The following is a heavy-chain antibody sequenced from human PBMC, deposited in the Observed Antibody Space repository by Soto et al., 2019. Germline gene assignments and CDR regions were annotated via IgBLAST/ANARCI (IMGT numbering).Heavy chain of an antibody. CDR3: ARICPIVVVMSDGNWFDP. CDR2: ISDGSDYI. D-gene: IGHD2-21*01. V-gene: IGHV3-21*04. CDR1: GFTFTSYS. Sequence: PGGSLRLSYVASGFTFTSYSMNWVRQAPGKGLEWVSSISDGSDYIVYADSMKGRFTISRDNAKNSLYLQMNSLRAEDTAVYYCARICPIVVVMSDGNWFDPWGQGTLVTVSS. J-gene: IGHJ5*02.